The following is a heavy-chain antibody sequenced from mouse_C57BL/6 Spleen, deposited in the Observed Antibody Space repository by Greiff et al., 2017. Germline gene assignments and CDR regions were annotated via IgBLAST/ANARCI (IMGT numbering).Heavy chain of an antibody. CDR2: IDPETGGT. Sequence: VQLQQSGAELVRPGASVTLSCKASGYTFTDYEMHWVKQTPVHGLEWIGAIDPETGGTAYKQKFKGKAILTADKSSSTAYMELRSLTSEDSAVYCCTRDYGSSYDLAYWGQGTLVTVSA. V-gene: IGHV1-15*01. CDR1: GYTFTDYE. D-gene: IGHD1-1*01. CDR3: TRDYGSSYDLAY. J-gene: IGHJ3*01.